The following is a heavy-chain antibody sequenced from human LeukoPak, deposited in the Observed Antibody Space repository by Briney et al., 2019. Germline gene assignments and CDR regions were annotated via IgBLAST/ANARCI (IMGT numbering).Heavy chain of an antibody. V-gene: IGHV3-66*01. CDR1: GFTVSSNY. Sequence: GGSLRLSCAASGFTVSSNYMSWVRQAPGKGLEWVSVIYSGGSTYYADSVKGRFTISRDNSKNTLYLQMNSLRAEDTAVYYCARVPRRHTMIVVVTPHWGQGTLVTVSS. CDR2: IYSGGST. CDR3: ARVPRRHTMIVVVTPH. J-gene: IGHJ4*02. D-gene: IGHD3-22*01.